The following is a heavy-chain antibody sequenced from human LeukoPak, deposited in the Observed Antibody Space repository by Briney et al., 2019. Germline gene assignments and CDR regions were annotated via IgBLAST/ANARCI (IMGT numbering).Heavy chain of an antibody. CDR2: ISGTSSYI. CDR3: ARENPYCSSTSCPEVDAFDI. CDR1: GFTFSSYS. Sequence: PGGSLRLSCAASGFTFSSYSMNWVRQAPGKGLEWVSSISGTSSYIYYADSLKGRFTISRDNAKNSLYLQMNSLRAEDTAVYYCARENPYCSSTSCPEVDAFDIWGQGTMVTVSS. V-gene: IGHV3-21*01. J-gene: IGHJ3*02. D-gene: IGHD2-2*01.